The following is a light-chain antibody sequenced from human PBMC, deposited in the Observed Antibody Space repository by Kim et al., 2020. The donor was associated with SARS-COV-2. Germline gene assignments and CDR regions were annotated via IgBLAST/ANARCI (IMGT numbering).Light chain of an antibody. CDR2: GTS. CDR1: QSVSGNY. J-gene: IGKJ2*01. Sequence: LAQGERATLSCRARQSVSGNYLAWYKQKPGQAPRLLIYGTSTRATGIADRFSGSGYGTDFTLTISRLEPEDFAVYYCQQYVSSTGTFGQGTKLEI. V-gene: IGKV3-20*01. CDR3: QQYVSSTGT.